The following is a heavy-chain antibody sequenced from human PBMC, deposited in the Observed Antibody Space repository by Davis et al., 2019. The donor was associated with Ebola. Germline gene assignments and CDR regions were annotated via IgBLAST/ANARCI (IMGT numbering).Heavy chain of an antibody. CDR1: GYTFTGYY. CDR2: IGPYNDDT. D-gene: IGHD5-12*01. CDR3: ARGPRSTNPGYSSAL. Sequence: ASVKVSCKASGYTFTGYYMHWVRQAPGQGLEWMGWIGPYNDDTKYAQTFQARVTMTTDTSTNTAYLELWNLRSDDTAVYYCARGPRSTNPGYSSALWGQGTLVTVSS. V-gene: IGHV1-18*04. J-gene: IGHJ4*02.